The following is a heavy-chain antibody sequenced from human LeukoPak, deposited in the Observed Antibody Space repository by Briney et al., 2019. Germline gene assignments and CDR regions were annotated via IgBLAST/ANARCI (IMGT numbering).Heavy chain of an antibody. J-gene: IGHJ4*02. V-gene: IGHV4-39*07. Sequence: SETLSLTCTVSGGSISSSSYYWGWIRQPPGKGLEWIGSIYYSGNTYYNPSLKSRVTTSVDTSKNQFSLKLSSVTAADTAVYYCARYKYYYDSSGYIDYWGQGTLVTVSS. CDR3: ARYKYYYDSSGYIDY. CDR2: IYYSGNT. CDR1: GGSISSSSYY. D-gene: IGHD3-22*01.